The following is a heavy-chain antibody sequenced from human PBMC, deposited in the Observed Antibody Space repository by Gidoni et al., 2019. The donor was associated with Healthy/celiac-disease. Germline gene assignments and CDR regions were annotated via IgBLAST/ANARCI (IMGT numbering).Heavy chain of an antibody. CDR2: ISYDGSNK. D-gene: IGHD6-13*01. CDR1: GFTFSRYG. CDR3: AKVDGYSSSWYPYYYYGMDV. Sequence: QVQLVESGGGVVQPGRSLRLSCAASGFTFSRYGMHWVRKAPGKGLEWVAVISYDGSNKYYADSVKVRFTISRDNSKNTLYLQMNSLRAEDTAVYYWAKVDGYSSSWYPYYYYGMDVWGQGTTVTVSS. J-gene: IGHJ6*02. V-gene: IGHV3-30*18.